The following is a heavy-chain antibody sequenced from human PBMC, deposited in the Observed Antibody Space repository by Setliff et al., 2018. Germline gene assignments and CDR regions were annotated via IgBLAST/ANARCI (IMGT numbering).Heavy chain of an antibody. Sequence: PSETLSLTCTVSNGSISSGNYFWGWIRQPPGKGLEWMGSIFYTGSTYYSPSLKSRVTMSIDTSKNQFSLNLNSVTAADTAVYYCARYRNYFDSSGQTQYYFDYWGQGTLVTVSS. CDR2: IFYTGST. D-gene: IGHD3-22*01. J-gene: IGHJ4*02. CDR1: NGSISSGNYF. CDR3: ARYRNYFDSSGQTQYYFDY. V-gene: IGHV4-39*01.